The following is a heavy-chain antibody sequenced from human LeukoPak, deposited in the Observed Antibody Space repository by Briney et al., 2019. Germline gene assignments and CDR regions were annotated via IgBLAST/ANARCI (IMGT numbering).Heavy chain of an antibody. Sequence: SETLSLTCTVSGGSIISTTYYWGWIRQPPGKGLEWFGSISHKGNTYYNPSLRSRVTISVDTSKNQLSLRLSSVTAAGTGVYYCARLYEGKRPPDYWGQGTLVAVSS. J-gene: IGHJ4*02. CDR1: GGSIISTTYY. V-gene: IGHV4-39*01. D-gene: IGHD2-8*01. CDR3: ARLYEGKRPPDY. CDR2: ISHKGNT.